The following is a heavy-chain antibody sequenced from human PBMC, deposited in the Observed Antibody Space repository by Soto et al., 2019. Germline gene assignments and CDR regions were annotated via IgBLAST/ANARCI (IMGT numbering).Heavy chain of an antibody. D-gene: IGHD2-15*01. CDR3: AKDLWDCSGGWCNPQQLYFFAMDV. CDR1: GFTFNDYA. V-gene: IGHV3-30*18. Sequence: QVHLVESGGGVDQPGRSMRLSCAASGFTFNDYAMHWVRQAPGKGLEWVAVISYDGNNKVYADSVKGRFTISRDSSKSTVSLQMTSLRPKDTAVYYCAKDLWDCSGGWCNPQQLYFFAMDVWGQGTTVTVSS. J-gene: IGHJ6*02. CDR2: ISYDGNNK.